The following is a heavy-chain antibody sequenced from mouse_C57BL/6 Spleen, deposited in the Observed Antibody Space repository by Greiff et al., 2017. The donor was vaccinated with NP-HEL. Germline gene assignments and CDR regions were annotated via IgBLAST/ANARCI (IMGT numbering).Heavy chain of an antibody. J-gene: IGHJ4*01. CDR3: AREGGKAVMDY. CDR2: IDPSDSAT. CDR1: GYTFTSYW. Sequence: QVQLKQPGAELVRPGSSVKLSCKASGYTFTSYWMHWVKQRPIQGLEWIGNIDPSDSATHYNQKFKDKATLTVDKSSSTAYMQLSSLTSEDTAVYYGAREGGKAVMDYWGQGTSVTVSS. V-gene: IGHV1-52*01.